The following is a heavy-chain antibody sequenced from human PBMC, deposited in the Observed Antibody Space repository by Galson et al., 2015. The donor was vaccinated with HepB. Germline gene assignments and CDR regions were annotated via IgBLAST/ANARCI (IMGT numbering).Heavy chain of an antibody. Sequence: SLRLSCAASEFTFRTYAMGWVRQAPGKGLEWVRVISGSGASVDHGDFVKGRFTISRDNSKNMLYLQMNGLRPEDSAVYYCAKEGGGYSTKVYFNHWGRGTLVTVSS. CDR2: ISGSGASV. CDR3: AKEGGGYSTKVYFNH. J-gene: IGHJ4*02. CDR1: EFTFRTYA. D-gene: IGHD5-12*01. V-gene: IGHV3-23*01.